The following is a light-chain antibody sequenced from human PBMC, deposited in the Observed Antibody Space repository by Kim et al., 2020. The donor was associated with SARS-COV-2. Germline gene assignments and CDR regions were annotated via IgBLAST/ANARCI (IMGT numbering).Light chain of an antibody. Sequence: DIQTTQSPSTLSASVGDRVTIPCRASQSIDTWLAWYQQKPGRAPKLLIYQASNLESGVPSRFSGSGSGTEFTLTISTLQPDDFATYYCQQYSSYPLTFGGGTKVDIK. J-gene: IGKJ4*01. V-gene: IGKV1-5*03. CDR1: QSIDTW. CDR3: QQYSSYPLT. CDR2: QAS.